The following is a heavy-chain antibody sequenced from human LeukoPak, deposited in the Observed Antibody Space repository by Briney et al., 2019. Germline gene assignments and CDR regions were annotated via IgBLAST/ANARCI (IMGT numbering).Heavy chain of an antibody. D-gene: IGHD1-1*01. J-gene: IGHJ4*02. CDR3: GKRNSVPVALDY. CDR1: GGSISSYY. CDR2: IYYSGST. Sequence: SETLSLTCTVSGGSISSYYWSWIRQPPGKGLEWIGYIYYSGSTNYNPSLKSRVTISVDTSKNQFSLKLSSVTAADTAVYYCGKRNSVPVALDYGGQGTLVTVSS. V-gene: IGHV4-59*01.